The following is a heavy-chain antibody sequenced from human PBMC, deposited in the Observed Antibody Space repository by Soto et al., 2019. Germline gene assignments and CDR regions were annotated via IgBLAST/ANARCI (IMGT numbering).Heavy chain of an antibody. V-gene: IGHV1-18*01. D-gene: IGHD3-10*01. Sequence: QVQLVQSGAEVKKPGATVKVSCKAPGYTFTSYGITWVRQAPGQGLERLGWISAYNGNTNYAQKLQGRVTMTTDTSTSAAYMELRSLRSDDTAVYYCARVISNDGEFDYWGQGTLVTVSS. CDR3: ARVISNDGEFDY. J-gene: IGHJ4*02. CDR1: GYTFTSYG. CDR2: ISAYNGNT.